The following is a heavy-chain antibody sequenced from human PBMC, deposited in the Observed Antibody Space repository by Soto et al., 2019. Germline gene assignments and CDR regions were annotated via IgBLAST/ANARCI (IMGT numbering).Heavy chain of an antibody. CDR3: ASRDPGTSVDY. V-gene: IGHV4-4*02. J-gene: IGHJ4*02. CDR2: IYRTGST. D-gene: IGHD1-7*01. Sequence: SETLSLTCAVSGGSFTSNNWWTWVRQPPGQGLEWIGEIYRTGSTNYNPSLKSRVTIPLDKSEKQFSLKVKSLTAADTAVYYCASRDPGTSVDYWGQGTLVTVSS. CDR1: GGSFTSNNW.